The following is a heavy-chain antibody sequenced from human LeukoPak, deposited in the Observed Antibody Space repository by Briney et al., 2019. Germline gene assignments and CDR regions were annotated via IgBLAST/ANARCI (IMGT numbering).Heavy chain of an antibody. D-gene: IGHD3-10*01. CDR2: INHSGST. CDR1: GGSFSGYY. V-gene: IGHV4-34*01. CDR3: ARGDPMVRGAD. J-gene: IGHJ4*02. Sequence: PSETLSLTCAVYGGSFSGYYWSWIRQPPGKGLEWIGEINHSGSTNYNPSLKSRVTISVDTYKNQFSLKLSSVTAADTAVYYCARGDPMVRGADWGQGTLVTVSS.